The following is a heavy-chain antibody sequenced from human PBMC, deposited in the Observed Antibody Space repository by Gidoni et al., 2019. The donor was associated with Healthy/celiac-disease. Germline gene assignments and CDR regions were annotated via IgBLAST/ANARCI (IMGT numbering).Heavy chain of an antibody. V-gene: IGHV4-34*01. J-gene: IGHJ4*02. D-gene: IGHD6-19*01. CDR1: GGSFSGYY. Sequence: QVQLQQWGAGLLKPSETLSLTCAVYGGSFSGYYWSWIRQPPGKGLEWIGEINHSGSTNYNPSLKSRVTISVDTSKNQFSLKLSSVTAADTAVYYCARSVGSGWYERGHFDYWGQGTLVTVSS. CDR3: ARSVGSGWYERGHFDY. CDR2: INHSGST.